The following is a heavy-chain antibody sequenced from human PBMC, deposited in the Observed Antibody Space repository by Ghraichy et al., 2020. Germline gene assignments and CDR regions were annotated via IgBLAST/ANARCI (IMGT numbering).Heavy chain of an antibody. D-gene: IGHD7-27*01. CDR1: GFTFRNYG. CDR3: ARDRNWGRSNWYLDL. J-gene: IGHJ2*01. V-gene: IGHV3-33*01. CDR2: IWYDGSNG. Sequence: GESLNISCAASGFTFRNYGMHWVRQGPGKGLEWVAVIWYDGSNGYYGDSVKGRFTISRDNSKNTLYLQMNSLRAEDTAVYYCARDRNWGRSNWYLDLWGRGTLVTVSS.